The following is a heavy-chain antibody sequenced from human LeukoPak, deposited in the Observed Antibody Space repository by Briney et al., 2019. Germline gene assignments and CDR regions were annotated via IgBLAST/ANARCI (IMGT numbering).Heavy chain of an antibody. CDR3: ARESIVVVPAAVRGPSAGYMDV. Sequence: SETLSLTCTVSGGSISSYYWSWIRQPPGKGLEWIGDIYYSGSTNYNPSLKSRVTISVDTSKNQFSLKLSSVTAADTAVYYCARESIVVVPAAVRGPSAGYMDVWGKGTTVTVSS. J-gene: IGHJ6*03. CDR2: IYYSGST. V-gene: IGHV4-59*01. CDR1: GGSISSYY. D-gene: IGHD2-2*01.